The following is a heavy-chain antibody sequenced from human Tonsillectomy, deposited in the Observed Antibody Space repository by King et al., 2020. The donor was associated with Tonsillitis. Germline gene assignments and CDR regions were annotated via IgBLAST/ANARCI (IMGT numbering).Heavy chain of an antibody. CDR3: ARVNYYDSSGYWSPYYFDY. CDR1: GFSVSSHY. D-gene: IGHD3-22*01. CDR2: IYGGGTT. V-gene: IGHV3-53*01. Sequence: VQLVESGGGLMQPGGSLRLSCAASGFSVSSHYMSWVRQAPGKGLEWVSVIYGGGTTYYADVVKGRLTISRDKSEKTLYLQMNSLRAEDTAMYYCARVNYYDSSGYWSPYYFDYWGQGTLVTVSS. J-gene: IGHJ4*02.